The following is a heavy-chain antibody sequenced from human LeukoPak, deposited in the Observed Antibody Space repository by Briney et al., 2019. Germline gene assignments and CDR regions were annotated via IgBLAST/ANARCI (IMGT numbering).Heavy chain of an antibody. D-gene: IGHD6-6*01. CDR1: GGSISGSYY. V-gene: IGHV4-61*02. Sequence: SQTLSLTCTVSGGSISGSYYWSWVRRPAGRGLEWFGRIYTSGKLTYNPSLKSRVIISVDMSKNQFSLKLSSMTAADTAVYFCARGAPHSSSPVAFDYWGQGTLVTVSS. J-gene: IGHJ4*02. CDR3: ARGAPHSSSPVAFDY. CDR2: IYTSGKL.